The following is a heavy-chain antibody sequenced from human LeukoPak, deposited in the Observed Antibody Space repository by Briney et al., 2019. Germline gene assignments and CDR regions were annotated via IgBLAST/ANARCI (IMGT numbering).Heavy chain of an antibody. J-gene: IGHJ4*02. D-gene: IGHD5-12*01. CDR2: IKNDGSDK. CDR3: VNLGYSD. CDR1: GFSFSAAW. V-gene: IGHV3-7*01. Sequence: GGSLRLSCEASGFSFSAAWMTWVGAAPGKGLEWVATIKNDGSDKYYVDSVKGRFTLSRDNAKNSVYLQMNSLRVEDTAVYYCVNLGYSDGGQGTLVTVSS.